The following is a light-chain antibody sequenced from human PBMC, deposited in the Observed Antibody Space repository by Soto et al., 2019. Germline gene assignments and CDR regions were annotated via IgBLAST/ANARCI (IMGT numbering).Light chain of an antibody. V-gene: IGKV3-11*01. J-gene: IGKJ5*01. CDR1: QSVSSY. CDR3: QQRSNWPPIT. CDR2: DAS. Sequence: EIVLTQSPATLSLSPRERATLSCRASQSVSSYLAWYQQKPGQSPRLLIYDASNRATGSPARVSGSGSGTDFTLTISSLEPEDFAVYYCQQRSNWPPITFGQGTRLEL.